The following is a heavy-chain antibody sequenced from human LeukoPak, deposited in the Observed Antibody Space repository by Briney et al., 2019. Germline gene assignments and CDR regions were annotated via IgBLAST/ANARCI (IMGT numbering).Heavy chain of an antibody. CDR1: GGPINNYF. D-gene: IGHD2-21*02. V-gene: IGHV4-4*07. J-gene: IGHJ4*02. Sequence: SETLSLTCTVSGGPINNYFWIWVRQPAGEGLEWIGRIYTSGSTNYNPSLRSRVTISVDISRNQFSLKLSSVTAADTAVYYCARDDPARMTATLDYWGQGILVTVSS. CDR3: ARDDPARMTATLDY. CDR2: IYTSGST.